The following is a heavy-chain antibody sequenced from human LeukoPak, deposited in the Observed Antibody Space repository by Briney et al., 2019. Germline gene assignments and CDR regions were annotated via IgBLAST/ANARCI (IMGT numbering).Heavy chain of an antibody. Sequence: VKVSCKASNYTFASYGLSWVRQAPGRGLQWVGWISPYDGNTDYAQRFQARVTMTIDRATRTVYMDLKRLRLDDTAVYYCVRVWPPNAVDRGMTYSYFNALDVWGQGTTVIVSS. V-gene: IGHV1-18*01. CDR1: NYTFASYG. CDR2: ISPYDGNT. J-gene: IGHJ6*02. CDR3: VRVWPPNAVDRGMTYSYFNALDV. D-gene: IGHD1-1*01.